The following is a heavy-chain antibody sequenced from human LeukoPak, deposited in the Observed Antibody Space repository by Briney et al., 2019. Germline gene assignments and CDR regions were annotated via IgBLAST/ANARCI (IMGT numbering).Heavy chain of an antibody. D-gene: IGHD5-18*01. V-gene: IGHV1-69*05. CDR3: ARGDTAMGIFDY. J-gene: IGHJ4*02. CDR2: IIPIFGTA. CDR1: GGTFSSYA. Sequence: ASVTVSYKASGGTFSSYAISWVRQAPGQGLEWMGGIIPIFGTANYAQKFQGRVTITTDESTSTAYMELSSLRSEDTAVYYCARGDTAMGIFDYWGQGTLVTVSS.